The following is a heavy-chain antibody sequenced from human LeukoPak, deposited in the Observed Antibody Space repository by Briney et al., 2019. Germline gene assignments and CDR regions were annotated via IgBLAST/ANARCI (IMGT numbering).Heavy chain of an antibody. J-gene: IGHJ6*02. CDR3: ARGYEFWSGYSAYYYGMDV. V-gene: IGHV4-39*07. D-gene: IGHD3/OR15-3a*01. CDR2: IYYSGRT. CDR1: GGSISSSSYY. Sequence: SETLSLTCTVSGGSISSSSYYWGWIRQPPGKGLEWIGNIYYSGRTYYNPSLKSRVTISVDTSKNQFSLKLSSVTAADTAVYYCARGYEFWSGYSAYYYGMDVWGQGTTVTVSS.